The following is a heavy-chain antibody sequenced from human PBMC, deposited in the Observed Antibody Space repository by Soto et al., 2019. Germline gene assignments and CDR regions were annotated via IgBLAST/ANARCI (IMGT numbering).Heavy chain of an antibody. D-gene: IGHD2-15*01. Sequence: ASVKVSCKVSGYTLTELSMHWVRQAPGKGLEWMGGFDPGDGETIYAQKFQGRVTMTEDTSTDTAYMELSSLRSEDTAVYYCATVRPLYCSGGSCYPASNFDYWGQGTLATVSS. J-gene: IGHJ4*02. V-gene: IGHV1-24*01. CDR2: FDPGDGET. CDR3: ATVRPLYCSGGSCYPASNFDY. CDR1: GYTLTELS.